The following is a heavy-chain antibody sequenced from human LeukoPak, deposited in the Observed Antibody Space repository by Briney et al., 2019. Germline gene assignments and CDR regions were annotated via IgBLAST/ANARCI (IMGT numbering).Heavy chain of an antibody. V-gene: IGHV3-11*01. CDR1: GFSFSDFY. Sequence: GGSLRLSCAASGFSFSDFYMSWIRQAPGMGLEWISYIGTRSNPIYYADSVKGRFTISGDDAKNSLYLQMNSLRDEDTAVYFCAREARGSGRDFDYWGQGILVTVSS. CDR2: IGTRSNPI. D-gene: IGHD1-26*01. J-gene: IGHJ4*02. CDR3: AREARGSGRDFDY.